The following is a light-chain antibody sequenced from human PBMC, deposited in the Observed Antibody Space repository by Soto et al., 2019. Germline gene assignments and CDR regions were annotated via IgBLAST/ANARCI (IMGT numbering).Light chain of an antibody. V-gene: IGLV2-14*01. CDR1: SNDIGDSNF. CDR2: GVT. Sequence: QSVLTQPTSVSGSPGQSISISCTGTSNDIGDSNFVSWYRQYPGGAPQLLLYGVTYRPSEVSTRFSGSKSGSTASLTISGLQADDEADYYCSSYTDSSTLGLYVFGTGTKVTVL. CDR3: SSYTDSSTLGLYV. J-gene: IGLJ1*01.